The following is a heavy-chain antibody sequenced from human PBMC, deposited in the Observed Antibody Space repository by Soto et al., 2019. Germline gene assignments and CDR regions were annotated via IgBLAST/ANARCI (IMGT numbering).Heavy chain of an antibody. V-gene: IGHV1-18*01. CDR3: ARSGYCSSTSCPLKYYYYGMDV. CDR2: ISTYNGNT. Sequence: QVHLVQSGAEVKKPGASVKVSCKASGYTFTNYGIIWVRQAPGQGLEWMGWISTYNGNTNFAQKLQGRVTMTTDTSASTAYTELRSLRSDDTAVSYCARSGYCSSTSCPLKYYYYGMDVWGQGTTVTVSS. D-gene: IGHD2-2*01. CDR1: GYTFTNYG. J-gene: IGHJ6*02.